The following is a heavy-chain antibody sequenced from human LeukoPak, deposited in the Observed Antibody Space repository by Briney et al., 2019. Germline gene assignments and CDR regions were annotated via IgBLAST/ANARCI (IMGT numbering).Heavy chain of an antibody. Sequence: SETLSLTCAVSDYSISRGYYWGWIRQPPEKGLESIGYIYHSGSTNYNPSLKSRVTISVDTSKNQFSLKLSSVTAADTAVYYCARTGWETYYFDSWGQGTLVTVSS. V-gene: IGHV4-38-2*01. CDR2: IYHSGST. CDR1: DYSISRGYY. CDR3: ARTGWETYYFDS. J-gene: IGHJ4*02. D-gene: IGHD1-26*01.